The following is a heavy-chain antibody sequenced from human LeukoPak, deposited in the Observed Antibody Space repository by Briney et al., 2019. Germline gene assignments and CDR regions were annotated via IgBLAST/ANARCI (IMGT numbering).Heavy chain of an antibody. CDR1: GGSFSGYY. J-gene: IGHJ5*02. D-gene: IGHD3-3*01. Sequence: SETLSLTCAVYGGSFSGYYWSWIRQPPGKGLEWIGEINHSGSTNYNPSLKSRVTISVDTSKNQFSLKLSSVTAADTAVYYCARKLQRITIFGVVIIPVGFDPWGQGTLVTVSS. CDR3: ARKLQRITIFGVVIIPVGFDP. V-gene: IGHV4-34*01. CDR2: INHSGST.